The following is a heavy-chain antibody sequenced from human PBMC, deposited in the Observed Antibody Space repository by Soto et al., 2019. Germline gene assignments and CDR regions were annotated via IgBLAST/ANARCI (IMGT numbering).Heavy chain of an antibody. CDR2: IWYDGSNK. V-gene: IGHV3-33*01. J-gene: IGHJ4*02. CDR3: ARDGKGQLWLIY. D-gene: IGHD5-18*01. CDR1: GFTFSSYG. Sequence: GESLKISCAASGFTFSSYGMHWVRQAPGKGLEWVAVIWYDGSNKYYADSVKGRFTISRDNSKNTLYLQMNSLRAEDTAVYYCARDGKGQLWLIYWGQGTLVTVSS.